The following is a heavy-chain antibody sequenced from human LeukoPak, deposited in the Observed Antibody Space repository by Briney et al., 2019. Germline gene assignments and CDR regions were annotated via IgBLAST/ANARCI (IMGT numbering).Heavy chain of an antibody. CDR1: GFTFSSYG. D-gene: IGHD3-3*01. V-gene: IGHV3-30*02. CDR3: AKVASVLRFLEWLPDYYYYYMDV. J-gene: IGHJ6*03. CDR2: IRYDGSNE. Sequence: GGSLRLSCAASGFTFSSYGMHWVRQAPGKGLEWVAFIRYDGSNEYYADSVKGRFTISRDNSKNTLYLQMNSLRVEDTAVYYCAKVASVLRFLEWLPDYYYYYMDVWGKGTTVTVSS.